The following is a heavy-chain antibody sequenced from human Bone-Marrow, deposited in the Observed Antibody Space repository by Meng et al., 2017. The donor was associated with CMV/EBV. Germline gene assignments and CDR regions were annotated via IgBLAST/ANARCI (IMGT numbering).Heavy chain of an antibody. V-gene: IGHV3-9*01. CDR2: ISWNSGSI. CDR1: GFTFDDYA. Sequence: SLKISCAASGFTFDDYAMHWVRQAPGKGLEWVSGISWNSGSIGYADSVKGRFTISRDNAKNSLYLQMNSLRAEDTAVYYCARTFRWHSLDYWGQGTLVTVSS. CDR3: ARTFRWHSLDY. D-gene: IGHD2/OR15-2a*01. J-gene: IGHJ4*02.